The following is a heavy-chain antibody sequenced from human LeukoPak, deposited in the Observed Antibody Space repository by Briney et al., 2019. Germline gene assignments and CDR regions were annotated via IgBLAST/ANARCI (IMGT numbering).Heavy chain of an antibody. D-gene: IGHD6-13*01. J-gene: IGHJ5*02. CDR2: FSGSGGST. V-gene: IGHV3-23*01. CDR3: ARHKRMIAAAIGASNWFDP. CDR1: GFTFSSYA. Sequence: GGSLRLSCAASGFTFSSYAMSWVRQAPGKGLEWVSAFSGSGGSTYYADSVKGRFTISRDNSKNTLYLQMNSLRAEDTAVYYCARHKRMIAAAIGASNWFDPWGQGTLVTVSS.